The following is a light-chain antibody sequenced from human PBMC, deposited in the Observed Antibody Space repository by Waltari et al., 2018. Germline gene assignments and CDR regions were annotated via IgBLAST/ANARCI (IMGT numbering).Light chain of an antibody. CDR2: DVS. V-gene: IGLV2-14*03. Sequence: QSALTQPASVSGSLGQSISISCTGTSNYVGAYDSVSWYQPRPGEAPQLLISDVSERPSGVSNRYSGSKSGNTASLTISGLQAEDEADYFFGSYTSSNIVSFGGGTKLTVL. CDR3: GSYTSSNIVS. CDR1: SNYVGAYDS. J-gene: IGLJ2*01.